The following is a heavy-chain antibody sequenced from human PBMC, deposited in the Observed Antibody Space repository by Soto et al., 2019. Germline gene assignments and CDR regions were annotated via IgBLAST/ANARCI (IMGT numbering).Heavy chain of an antibody. V-gene: IGHV4-39*01. CDR1: GGSISSSSYY. J-gene: IGHJ3*02. CDR3: ARHESVEVVVAATGAFDI. D-gene: IGHD2-15*01. Sequence: PSETLSLTCTVSGGSISSSSYYWGWIRQPPGKGLEWIGSIYYSGSTYYNPSLKSRVTISVDTSKNQFSLKLSSVTAADTAVYYCARHESVEVVVAATGAFDIWGQGTMVTVSS. CDR2: IYYSGST.